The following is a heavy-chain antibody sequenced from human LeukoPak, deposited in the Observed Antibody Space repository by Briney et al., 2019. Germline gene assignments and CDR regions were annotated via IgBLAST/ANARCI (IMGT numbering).Heavy chain of an antibody. V-gene: IGHV6-1*01. D-gene: IGHD6-13*01. CDR2: TYYRSKWYN. Sequence: SQTLSLTCAISGDSVPSNSAAWNWIRQSPSRGLEWLGRTYYRSKWYNDYAVSVKSRITINPDTSKNQFSLQLNSVTPEDTAVYYCARDILSEQQHESWYYYYGMDVWGQGTTVTVSS. CDR3: ARDILSEQQHESWYYYYGMDV. J-gene: IGHJ6*02. CDR1: GDSVPSNSAA.